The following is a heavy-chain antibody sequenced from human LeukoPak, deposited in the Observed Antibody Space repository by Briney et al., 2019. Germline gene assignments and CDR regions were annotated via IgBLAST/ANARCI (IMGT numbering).Heavy chain of an antibody. J-gene: IGHJ4*02. CDR1: GGSFSGYY. CDR3: ARGVELLLL. CDR2: INHSGST. D-gene: IGHD1-7*01. V-gene: IGHV4-34*01. Sequence: PSETLSLTCAVYGGSFSGYYWSWIRQPPGKGLEWIGEINHSGSTNYNPSLKSRVTIPVDTSKNQFSLKLSSVTAADTAVYYCARGVELLLLWGQGTLVTVSS.